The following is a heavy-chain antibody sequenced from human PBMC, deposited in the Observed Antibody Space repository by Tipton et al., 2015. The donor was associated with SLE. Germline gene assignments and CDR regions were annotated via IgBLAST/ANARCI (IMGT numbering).Heavy chain of an antibody. Sequence: SLRLSCAATGFDFDDYAMHWVRQTPGKGLEWVSRINWNSGIIAYADSVKGRFTISRDNVKNSLYLQMNGLKVEDTAFYYCARDVASGSYYGLDVWGQGTTVTVSS. CDR2: INWNSGII. V-gene: IGHV3-9*01. CDR3: ARDVASGSYYGLDV. J-gene: IGHJ6*01. D-gene: IGHD3-10*01. CDR1: GFDFDDYA.